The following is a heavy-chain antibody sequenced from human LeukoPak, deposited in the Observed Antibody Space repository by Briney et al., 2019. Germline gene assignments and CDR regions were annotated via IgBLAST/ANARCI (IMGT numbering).Heavy chain of an antibody. CDR2: IYYSGST. CDR1: GGSISSGGYY. D-gene: IGHD1-1*01. V-gene: IGHV4-31*03. Sequence: PSQTLSLTCTVSGGSISSGGYYWSWIRQHPGKGLEWIGYIYYSGSTYYNPSLKSRVTISVDTSKNQFSLKLSSVTAADTAVYYCARVWYTDPSYYFDYWGQGTLVTVSS. J-gene: IGHJ4*02. CDR3: ARVWYTDPSYYFDY.